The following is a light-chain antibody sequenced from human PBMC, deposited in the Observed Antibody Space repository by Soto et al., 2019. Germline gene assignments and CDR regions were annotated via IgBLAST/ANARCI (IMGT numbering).Light chain of an antibody. CDR1: RTDVDGHDY. V-gene: IGLV2-14*03. Sequence: QSVLTQPASVSGSPGQSITISCTGTRTDVDGHDYVSWYQQHPGRAPKLINFDVHNRPSGVSSRFSGSKSGDTASLTISGLQAEDDGDYYCGSYTASAPFYVFGTGTKVTVL. J-gene: IGLJ1*01. CDR3: GSYTASAPFYV. CDR2: DVH.